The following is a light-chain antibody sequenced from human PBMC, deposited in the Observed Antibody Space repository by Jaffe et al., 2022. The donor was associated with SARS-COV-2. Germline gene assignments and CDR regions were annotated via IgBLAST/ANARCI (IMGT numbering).Light chain of an antibody. J-gene: IGKJ5*01. CDR2: DTS. V-gene: IGKV3-15*01. Sequence: EIVMTQSPATLSVSPGERATLSCRASQSVSSNLAWYQQKPGQAPRLLISDTSTGATGIPVRFSGSGSGTEFTLTISSLQSEDFALYYCQQYNSWPITFGQGTRLEIK. CDR1: QSVSSN. CDR3: QQYNSWPIT.